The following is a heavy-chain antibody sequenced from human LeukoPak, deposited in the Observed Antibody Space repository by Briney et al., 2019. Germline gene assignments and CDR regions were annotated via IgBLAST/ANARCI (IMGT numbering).Heavy chain of an antibody. Sequence: SSETLSLTCTVSGGSISSSSYYWGWIRQPPGKGLEWIGSIYYSGSTYYNPSLKSRVTISVDTSKNQLSLKLTSVTAADTAVYYCARTNRPFMYSSSWGYFDYWGQGTLVTVSS. J-gene: IGHJ4*02. D-gene: IGHD6-13*01. V-gene: IGHV4-39*01. CDR3: ARTNRPFMYSSSWGYFDY. CDR1: GGSISSSSYY. CDR2: IYYSGST.